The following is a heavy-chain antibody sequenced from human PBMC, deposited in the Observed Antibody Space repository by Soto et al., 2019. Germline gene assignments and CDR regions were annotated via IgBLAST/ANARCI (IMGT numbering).Heavy chain of an antibody. Sequence: EVQLLESGGGLVQPGGSLRLSCAASGFTFSSYAMSWVRQAPGKGLEWFSAISGSGGSTYYADSVKGRFTISKDNSKNTLYLHMKRLRAEDTDVYYCAKVSRLTYYYDSNFEYWRQGTLVTVSS. CDR1: GFTFSSYA. CDR3: AKVSRLTYYYDSNFEY. CDR2: ISGSGGST. V-gene: IGHV3-23*01. D-gene: IGHD3-22*01. J-gene: IGHJ4*02.